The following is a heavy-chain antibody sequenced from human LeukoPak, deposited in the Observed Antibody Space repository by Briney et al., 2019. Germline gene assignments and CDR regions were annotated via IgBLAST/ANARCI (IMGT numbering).Heavy chain of an antibody. CDR1: GYTLTELS. D-gene: IGHD6-6*01. Sequence: ASVKVSCKVSGYTLTELSMHWVRQAPGKGLEWMGGFDPEAGETIYAQKFQGRVTMTEDTSTDTAYMELSSLRSEDTAVYYCARDSSIAPRKAFDIWGQGTMVTVSS. CDR3: ARDSSIAPRKAFDI. J-gene: IGHJ3*02. V-gene: IGHV1-24*01. CDR2: FDPEAGET.